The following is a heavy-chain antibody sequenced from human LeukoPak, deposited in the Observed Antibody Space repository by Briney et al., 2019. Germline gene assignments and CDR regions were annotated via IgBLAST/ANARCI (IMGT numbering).Heavy chain of an antibody. D-gene: IGHD3-10*01. CDR2: ITPIFGTT. CDR1: GATFSSDA. CDR3: ARGYASGSPVDY. V-gene: IGHV1-69*13. J-gene: IGHJ4*02. Sequence: ASVKVSCKAAGATFSSDAISWVRQYPGQGLEWMGGITPIFGTTKYARKFQGRVTITADGSTGTSYMEVSSLRSGDTAVYFCARGYASGSPVDYWGQGTLVTVSS.